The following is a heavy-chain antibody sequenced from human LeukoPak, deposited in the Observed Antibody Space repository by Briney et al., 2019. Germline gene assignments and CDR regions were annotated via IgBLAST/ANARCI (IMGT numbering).Heavy chain of an antibody. CDR1: GGSISSYY. D-gene: IGHD3-9*01. CDR3: ARVYYDILTGYFEDY. CDR2: IYTSGST. V-gene: IGHV4-4*07. J-gene: IGHJ4*02. Sequence: SSETLSLTCTVSGGSISSYYWSWLRQPAGKGVEWIGRIYTSGSTNYNPSLKSRVTMSVDTSKNQFSLKLSSVTAADTAVYYCARVYYDILTGYFEDYWGQGTLVTVST.